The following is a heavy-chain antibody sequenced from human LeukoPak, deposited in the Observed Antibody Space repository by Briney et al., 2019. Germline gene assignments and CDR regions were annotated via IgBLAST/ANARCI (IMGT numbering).Heavy chain of an antibody. Sequence: PGGSLRLSCAASGFTFDDYAMHWVRQAPGKGLEWVSLISWDGGSTYYADSVKGRFTISRDNSKNSLYLQMNSLRAEDTALYYCAKDSRNYYDSNGSSQDAFDIWGQGTMVTVS. D-gene: IGHD3-22*01. CDR2: ISWDGGST. V-gene: IGHV3-43D*03. CDR1: GFTFDDYA. J-gene: IGHJ3*02. CDR3: AKDSRNYYDSNGSSQDAFDI.